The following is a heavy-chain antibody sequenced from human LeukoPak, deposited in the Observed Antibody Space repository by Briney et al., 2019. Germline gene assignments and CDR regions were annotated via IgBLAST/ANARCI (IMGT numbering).Heavy chain of an antibody. CDR1: GGTFSSYA. CDR3: ARDPLNSSSWYSWFDP. J-gene: IGHJ5*02. D-gene: IGHD6-13*01. Sequence: ASAKVSCKASGGTFSSYAISWVRQAPGQGLEWMGGIIPIFGTANYAQKFRGRVTITADKSTSTAYMELSSLRSEDTAVYYCARDPLNSSSWYSWFDPWGQGTLVTVSS. CDR2: IIPIFGTA. V-gene: IGHV1-69*06.